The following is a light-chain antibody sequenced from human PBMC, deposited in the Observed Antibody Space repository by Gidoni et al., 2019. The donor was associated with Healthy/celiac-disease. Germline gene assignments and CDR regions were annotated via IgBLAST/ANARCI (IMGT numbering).Light chain of an antibody. CDR3: QQSYSTLIT. CDR2: AAS. CDR1: QSISSY. V-gene: IGKV1-39*01. J-gene: IGKJ5*01. Sequence: DNQMTQSPSSLSASRGDRVTITCRASQSISSYLNCYQQKTGKAPKHLIYAASSLQSGVPSRCSGSGSGTDFTLTISSLQPEDFATYYCQQSYSTLITFGQGTRLEIK.